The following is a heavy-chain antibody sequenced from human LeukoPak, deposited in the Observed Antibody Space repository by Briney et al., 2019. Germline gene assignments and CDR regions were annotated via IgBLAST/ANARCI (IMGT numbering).Heavy chain of an antibody. D-gene: IGHD6-19*01. CDR2: ISYDGSNK. V-gene: IGHV3-30*18. J-gene: IGHJ4*02. CDR1: GFTFSSYG. Sequence: PGRSLRLSCAASGFTFSSYGMHWVRQAPGKGLEWVAVISYDGSNKYYADSVKGRFTISRDNSKNTLYLQMNSLRAEDTAVYYCAKSIRMFSSGGGFDYWGQGTLVTVSS. CDR3: AKSIRMFSSGGGFDY.